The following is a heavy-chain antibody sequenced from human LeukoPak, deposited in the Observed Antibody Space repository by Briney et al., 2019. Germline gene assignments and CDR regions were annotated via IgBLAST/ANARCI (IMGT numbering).Heavy chain of an antibody. V-gene: IGHV3-7*04. CDR1: GFTFSSCW. CDR2: IKQDGSAK. J-gene: IGHJ4*02. Sequence: GGSLRLSCAASGFTFSSCWMSWVRQAPGKGLEWVANIKQDGSAKYYVDSVKGRFTISRDNAKNSLYLQMNSLRAEDTAVYYCARDRAMDDYWGQGTLVTVSS. CDR3: ARDRAMDDY. D-gene: IGHD5-18*01.